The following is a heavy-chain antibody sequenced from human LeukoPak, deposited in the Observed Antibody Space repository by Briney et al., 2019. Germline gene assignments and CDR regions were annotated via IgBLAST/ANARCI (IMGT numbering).Heavy chain of an antibody. CDR3: ARVVSDMIVVATAYYYYMDV. Sequence: PSGTLSLTCAVSGGSISSSNWWSWVRQPPGKGLEWIGEIYHSGSTNYNPSLKSRVTISVDKSKNQFSLKLSSVTAADTAVYYCARVVSDMIVVATAYYYYMDVWGKGTTVTVSS. D-gene: IGHD3-22*01. J-gene: IGHJ6*03. CDR2: IYHSGST. V-gene: IGHV4-4*02. CDR1: GGSISSSNW.